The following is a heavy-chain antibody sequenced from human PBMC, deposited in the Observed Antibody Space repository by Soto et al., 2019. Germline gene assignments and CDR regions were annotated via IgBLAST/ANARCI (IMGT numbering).Heavy chain of an antibody. D-gene: IGHD6-19*01. J-gene: IGHJ5*02. CDR3: ARDHPSRGSGWYFGWFDP. Sequence: QVQLVQSGAEVKKPGSSVKVSCKASGGTFSSYAISWVRQAPGQGLEWMGGIIPIFGTANYAQKFQGRVTITADESTSTAYMELSSLRSEDTAVYYGARDHPSRGSGWYFGWFDPWGQGTLVTVSS. V-gene: IGHV1-69*01. CDR2: IIPIFGTA. CDR1: GGTFSSYA.